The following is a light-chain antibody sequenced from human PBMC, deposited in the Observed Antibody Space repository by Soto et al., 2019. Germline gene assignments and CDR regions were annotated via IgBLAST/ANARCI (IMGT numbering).Light chain of an antibody. CDR1: SSNVERNY. Sequence: QSVLTQPPSASGTPGQRVIITCSGGSSNVERNYVYWYQHLPGTAPKLLIYRDDQRPSGVPDRFSGSESGTSASLAISGLRSEDEAAYYCAVWDDRLSGLFGGGTQLTVL. V-gene: IGLV1-47*01. J-gene: IGLJ3*02. CDR3: AVWDDRLSGL. CDR2: RDD.